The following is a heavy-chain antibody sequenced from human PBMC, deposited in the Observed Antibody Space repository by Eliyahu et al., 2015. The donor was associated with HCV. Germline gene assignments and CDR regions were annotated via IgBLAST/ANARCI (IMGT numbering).Heavy chain of an antibody. D-gene: IGHD3-10*01. CDR1: GFXFSNYA. CDR2: INSRGGNT. CDR3: AKDGDFVRGVLMWGVQTTPPLTYYLDS. Sequence: QLLESGGGLVQPGGSLRLSCAAXGFXFSNYAMXXXRQAPGKGLEWVSGINSRGGNTYYADSVQGRFTISRDNSKNMLYLQMRNLRAEDTALYYCAKDGDFVRGVLMWGVQTTPPLTYYLDSWGQGTLVAVSS. J-gene: IGHJ4*02. V-gene: IGHV3-23*01.